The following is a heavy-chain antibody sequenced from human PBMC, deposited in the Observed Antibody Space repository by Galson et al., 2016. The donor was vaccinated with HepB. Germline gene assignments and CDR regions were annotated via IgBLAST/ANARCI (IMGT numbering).Heavy chain of an antibody. D-gene: IGHD3-16*01. CDR2: IYYSGKT. Sequence: SETLSLTCSVSGDSISTTSYYWGWIRQPPGKGLEWIGSIYYSGKTYYNPSLKSRVTISIETSNQFSLKLTSVTAADTAVYFCARLMLNSFLEFDFWGQGTLVTVSS. V-gene: IGHV4-39*01. CDR3: ARLMLNSFLEFDF. J-gene: IGHJ4*02. CDR1: GDSISTTSYY.